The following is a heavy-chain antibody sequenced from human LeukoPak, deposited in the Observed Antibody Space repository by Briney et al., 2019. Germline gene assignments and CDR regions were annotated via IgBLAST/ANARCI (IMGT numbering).Heavy chain of an antibody. CDR2: IYYRGST. J-gene: IGHJ5*02. V-gene: IGHV4-39*01. CDR1: GGSISNSPYY. D-gene: IGHD2-2*01. Sequence: SETLSLTCTVSGGSISNSPYYWGWIRQPPGKGLEWIGTIYYRGSTYSNPSLNSRVTISLDTSKNQFSLRLRSVTAADTALYYCARHYLSDGILSTFDPWGQGTLVTVSS. CDR3: ARHYLSDGILSTFDP.